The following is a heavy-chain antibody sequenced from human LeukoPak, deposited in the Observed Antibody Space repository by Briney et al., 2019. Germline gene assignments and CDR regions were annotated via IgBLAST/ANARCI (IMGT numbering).Heavy chain of an antibody. CDR1: GFTFSSYW. J-gene: IGHJ3*02. D-gene: IGHD4-17*01. CDR2: ISWNSGSI. V-gene: IGHV3-9*03. Sequence: GESLRLSCAASGFTFSSYWMSWVRQAPGKGLEWVSGISWNSGSIGYADSVKGRFTISRDNAKNSLYLQMNSLRAEDMALYYCAARGARDAFDIWGQGTMVTVSS. CDR3: AARGARDAFDI.